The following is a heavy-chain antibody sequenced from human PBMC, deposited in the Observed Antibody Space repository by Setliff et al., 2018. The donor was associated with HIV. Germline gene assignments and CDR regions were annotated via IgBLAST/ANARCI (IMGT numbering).Heavy chain of an antibody. Sequence: PSETLSLTCTVYGGSFSGYYWTWIRQPPGKGLEFIGEMNNRGVIKYLSSLKSRVTMAVDTSKKQFSLKLKSVTAADTAVYYCFLFYDDRSGFYWDWGQGTPVTVSS. CDR3: FLFYDDRSGFYWD. D-gene: IGHD3-22*01. CDR2: MNNRGVI. J-gene: IGHJ4*02. V-gene: IGHV4-34*01. CDR1: GGSFSGYY.